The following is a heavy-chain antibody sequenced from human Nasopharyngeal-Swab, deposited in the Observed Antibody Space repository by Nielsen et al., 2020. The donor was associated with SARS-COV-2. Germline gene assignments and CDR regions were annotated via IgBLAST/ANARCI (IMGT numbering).Heavy chain of an antibody. Sequence: ASVKVSCKASGYSFTSYYMHWVRQAPGQGLEWMGIINPTGGSTTYAQKFQGRVIMTRDTSTSTLYMELGGLRSEDTAVYFCARDAGGFYTKDQPYFDYWGQGSLVTVSS. D-gene: IGHD3-10*01. V-gene: IGHV1-46*01. CDR2: INPTGGST. CDR3: ARDAGGFYTKDQPYFDY. CDR1: GYSFTSYY. J-gene: IGHJ4*02.